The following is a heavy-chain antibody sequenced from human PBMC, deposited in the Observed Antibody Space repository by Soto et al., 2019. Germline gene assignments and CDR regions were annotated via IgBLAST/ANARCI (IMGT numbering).Heavy chain of an antibody. CDR3: ARVRGTAGKRYFDY. CDR2: TYYSGST. D-gene: IGHD6-13*01. J-gene: IGHJ4*02. CDR1: GGSMIAYY. Sequence: KSSETLSLTCTVSGGSMIAYYWNWIRQPPGKGLQWIGYTYYSGSTTYNPSLKSRVTISVDSSKNQFSLKLDSVTPADTAVYYCARVRGTAGKRYFDYWGPGTLVTVSS. V-gene: IGHV4-59*01.